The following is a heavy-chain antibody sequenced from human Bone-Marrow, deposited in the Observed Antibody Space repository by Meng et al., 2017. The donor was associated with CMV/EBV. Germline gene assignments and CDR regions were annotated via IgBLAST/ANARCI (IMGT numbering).Heavy chain of an antibody. D-gene: IGHD4/OR15-4a*01. CDR1: GGSFSGYY. J-gene: IGHJ6*02. Sequence: LSLTCAVYGGSFSGYYWSWIRQPPGKGLEWIGEINHSGSTNYNPSLKSRVTISVDKSKNQFSLKLSSVTAADTAVYYCARYGGNPYGYYYGMDVWGQGTTVTVSS. V-gene: IGHV4-34*01. CDR3: ARYGGNPYGYYYGMDV. CDR2: INHSGST.